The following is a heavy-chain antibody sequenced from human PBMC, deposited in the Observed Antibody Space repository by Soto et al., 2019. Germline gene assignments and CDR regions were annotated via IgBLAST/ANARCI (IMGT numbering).Heavy chain of an antibody. Sequence: GGSLRLSCAASGFTFRDYYMSWIRQAPGKGLEWISYISISGSSIYYADSVKGRFTISRDNAKNSLYLQMNSLRAEDTAVYYCARDSVDTAMDPWGQGTLVTVSS. CDR3: ARDSVDTAMDP. CDR2: ISISGSSI. CDR1: GFTFRDYY. D-gene: IGHD5-18*01. V-gene: IGHV3-11*04. J-gene: IGHJ5*02.